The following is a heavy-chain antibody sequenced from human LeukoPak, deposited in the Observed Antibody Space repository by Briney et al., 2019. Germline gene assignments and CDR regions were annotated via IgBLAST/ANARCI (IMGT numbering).Heavy chain of an antibody. CDR2: IYYSGRT. CDR1: GASISSTTYY. J-gene: IGHJ5*02. Sequence: SETLSLTCTVSGASISSTTYYWGWIRQPPRKGLEWIASIYYSGRTYYNPSLKSRVTISVDTSKNQFSLKLSSVTAADTAVYYCARIGEEKTKYGSGSYQFGGLSWFDPWGQGTLVTVSS. D-gene: IGHD3-10*01. V-gene: IGHV4-39*01. CDR3: ARIGEEKTKYGSGSYQFGGLSWFDP.